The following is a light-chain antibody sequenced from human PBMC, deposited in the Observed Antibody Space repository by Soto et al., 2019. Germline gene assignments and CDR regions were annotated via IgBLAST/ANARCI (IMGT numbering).Light chain of an antibody. Sequence: QSVLTQPPSVSGSPGQSITISCTGTSSDVGGFNYVSWYQQHPGKAPKLMIYDVTNRPSGVSYRFSGPKSGNTASLTISGLQADDEDDYYCNSYTSSSTYVFGTGTKLTVL. CDR3: NSYTSSSTYV. CDR2: DVT. J-gene: IGLJ1*01. CDR1: SSDVGGFNY. V-gene: IGLV2-14*03.